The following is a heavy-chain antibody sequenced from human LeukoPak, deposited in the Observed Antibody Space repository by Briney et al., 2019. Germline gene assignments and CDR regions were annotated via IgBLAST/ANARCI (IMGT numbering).Heavy chain of an antibody. CDR1: GFTFSSYS. V-gene: IGHV3-15*01. J-gene: IGHJ4*02. D-gene: IGHD2-2*01. CDR3: TTVYCSSTSCAMSGNY. CDR2: IKSKTEGETA. Sequence: GGSLRLSCAASGFTFSSYSMNWVRQAPGKGLEWVGRIKSKTEGETADYAAPVKGRFTISRDDSKNTLYLHMNSLKTEDTAVYYCTTVYCSSTSCAMSGNYWGQGTLVTVSS.